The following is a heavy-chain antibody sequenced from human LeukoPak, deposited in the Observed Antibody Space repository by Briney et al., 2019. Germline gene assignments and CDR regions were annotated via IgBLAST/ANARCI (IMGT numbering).Heavy chain of an antibody. CDR1: GXTVSSNH. J-gene: IGHJ4*02. CDR2: IYNGGST. Sequence: GGSLRLSCAASGXTVSSNHMSWVRQAPGKGLEWVSVIYNGGSTNYADSVKGRFTISRDNSKNTLYLQMNNVRDEDTAVYFCARASQWLAFDYWGQGTLVTVSS. D-gene: IGHD6-19*01. V-gene: IGHV3-66*01. CDR3: ARASQWLAFDY.